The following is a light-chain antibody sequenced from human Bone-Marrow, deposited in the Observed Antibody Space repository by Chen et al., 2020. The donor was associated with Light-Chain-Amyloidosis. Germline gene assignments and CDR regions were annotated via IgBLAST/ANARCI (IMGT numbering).Light chain of an antibody. Sequence: QTVVTQEPSFSVSPGGTVTLTCGLSSGSVSTDSYPSWYQQTPGQAPRTLIYNTDTRSSGVPDRLSGSIRGNKAALTIAGAQADDESDYYCGLYLGSGVWVFGGGTKLTVL. CDR2: NTD. J-gene: IGLJ3*02. CDR1: SGSVSTDSY. CDR3: GLYLGSGVWV. V-gene: IGLV8-61*01.